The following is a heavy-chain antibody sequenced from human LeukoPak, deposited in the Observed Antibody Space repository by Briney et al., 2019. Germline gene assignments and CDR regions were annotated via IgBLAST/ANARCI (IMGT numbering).Heavy chain of an antibody. CDR1: GYTFTSYG. V-gene: IGHV1-3*01. J-gene: IGHJ6*04. CDR3: ARELGDILSGYTAPYYYYGMDV. CDR2: INAGNGNT. D-gene: IGHD3-9*01. Sequence: ASVKVSCTGSGYTFTSYGIHWVRQATGQRLEWMGWINAGNGNTKYSQKFQGRVTITRDTSASTAYMELSRLRSEDTAVYYCARELGDILSGYTAPYYYYGMDVWGKGTTVTVSS.